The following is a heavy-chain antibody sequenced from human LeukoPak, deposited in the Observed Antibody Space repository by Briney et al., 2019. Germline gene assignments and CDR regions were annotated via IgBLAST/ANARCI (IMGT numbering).Heavy chain of an antibody. CDR1: GFTFSSYS. Sequence: GGSLRLSCAASGFTFSSYSMNWVRQAPGKGLEWVSSISSSSSYIYYADSVKGRFTISRDNAKNSLYLQMNSLRAEDTAVYYCARDEWGCGELLSNFDYWGQGTLVTVSS. J-gene: IGHJ4*02. D-gene: IGHD3-10*01. V-gene: IGHV3-21*01. CDR2: ISSSSSYI. CDR3: ARDEWGCGELLSNFDY.